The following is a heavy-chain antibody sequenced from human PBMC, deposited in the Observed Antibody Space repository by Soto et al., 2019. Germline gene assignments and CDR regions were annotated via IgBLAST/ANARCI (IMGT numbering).Heavy chain of an antibody. Sequence: SETLSLTCTVAGVSISSYYWSWIRQPAGKGLEWIGRVYSSGSTSGSTNYNPSLKSRVTMSVDTSKNQFSLKLSSVTAADTAVYFCAKVQFFYYGMDVWGQGTTGHRL. CDR1: GVSISSYY. J-gene: IGHJ6*02. V-gene: IGHV4-4*07. CDR2: VYSSGSTSGST. CDR3: AKVQFFYYGMDV.